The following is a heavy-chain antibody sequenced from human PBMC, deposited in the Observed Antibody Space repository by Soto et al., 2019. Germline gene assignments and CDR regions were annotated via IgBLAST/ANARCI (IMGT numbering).Heavy chain of an antibody. CDR3: ARYSSSWYYFDY. Sequence: QVQLQESGPGLVKPSQTLSLTCTVSGGSISSGGYYWSWIRQHPGKGLEWIGYIYYSGSTYYNPSLKSRVTISVDTSKNQCSLKLSSVTAADTAVYYCARYSSSWYYFDYWGQGTLVTVSS. CDR2: IYYSGST. CDR1: GGSISSGGYY. V-gene: IGHV4-31*03. J-gene: IGHJ4*02. D-gene: IGHD6-13*01.